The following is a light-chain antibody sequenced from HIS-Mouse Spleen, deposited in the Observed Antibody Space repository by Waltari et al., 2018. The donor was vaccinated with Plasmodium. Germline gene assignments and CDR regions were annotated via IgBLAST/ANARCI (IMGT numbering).Light chain of an antibody. V-gene: IGLV3-25*03. Sequence: SYELTQPPSVSVSPGQTARITCSGDALPKQYASWYQQKPGQAPVLVIYKDSERPSGIPERFSGSSSGKTVTLTISGVQAEDEADYYCQSADSSGTPNWVFGGGTKLTVL. J-gene: IGLJ3*02. CDR2: KDS. CDR3: QSADSSGTPNWV. CDR1: ALPKQY.